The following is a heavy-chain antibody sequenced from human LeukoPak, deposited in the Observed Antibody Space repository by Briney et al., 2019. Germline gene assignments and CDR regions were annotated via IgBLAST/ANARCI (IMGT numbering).Heavy chain of an antibody. CDR3: GRASDYYGSGTYPY. V-gene: IGHV1-69*13. J-gene: IGHJ4*02. CDR2: IIPIFGTA. CDR1: GGTFSSYA. Sequence: SVKVSCKASGGTFSSYAISWVRQAPGQGLEWMGRIIPIFGTANYAQKFQGRVTITSNEYTSTSYMELSSLRSEDTAVYYCGRASDYYGSGTYPYWGQGTLVTVSS. D-gene: IGHD3-10*01.